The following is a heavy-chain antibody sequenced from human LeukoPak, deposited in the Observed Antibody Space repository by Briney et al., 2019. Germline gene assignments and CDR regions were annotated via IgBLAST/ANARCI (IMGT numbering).Heavy chain of an antibody. CDR2: VSYDGSWD. J-gene: IGHJ4*02. V-gene: IGHV3-30*01. Sequence: GGSLRLSCAASGFTFSNYAMHWVRQTPGKGLEWVAFVSYDGSWDSHSDSVKGRFTISRDDSKNTLYLQMTRLRAEDTAVYYCTREERGYIPAFWGQRTPVTVSS. CDR3: TREERGYIPAF. D-gene: IGHD3-16*02. CDR1: GFTFSNYA.